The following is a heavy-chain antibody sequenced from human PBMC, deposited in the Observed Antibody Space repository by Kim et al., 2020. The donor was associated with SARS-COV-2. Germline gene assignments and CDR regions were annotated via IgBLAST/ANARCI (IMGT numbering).Heavy chain of an antibody. V-gene: IGHV1-46*01. CDR1: GYTFTSYY. Sequence: ASVKVSCKASGYTFTSYYMHWVRQAPGQGLEWMGIINPSGGSTSYAQKFQGRVTMTRDTSTSTVYMELSSLRSEDTAVYYCARDVGEDIPLPSDGEYDKYSSKGSYFDYWGQGTLVTVSS. D-gene: IGHD6-13*01. J-gene: IGHJ4*02. CDR3: ARDVGEDIPLPSDGEYDKYSSKGSYFDY. CDR2: INPSGGST.